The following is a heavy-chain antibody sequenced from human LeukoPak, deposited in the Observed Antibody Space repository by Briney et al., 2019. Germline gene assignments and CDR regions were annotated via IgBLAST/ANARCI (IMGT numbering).Heavy chain of an antibody. CDR2: IFSSGTT. D-gene: IGHD2-15*01. CDR1: DASITTYH. V-gene: IGHV4-4*07. CDR3: AKKDGDF. J-gene: IGHJ4*02. Sequence: SETLSLTCTVSDASITTYHWTWIRQSAGKGLEWIGRIFSSGTTDLNPSLQNRVALSLDTSQNQLSLRLTSMTAADTAIYYCAKKDGDFWGQGILVTVSS.